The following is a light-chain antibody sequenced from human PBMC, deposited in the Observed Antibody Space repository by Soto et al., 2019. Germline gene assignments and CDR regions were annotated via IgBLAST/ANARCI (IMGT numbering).Light chain of an antibody. CDR1: QSISSW. CDR2: KAS. CDR3: QHYNSYSEA. Sequence: DIQITQSPSTLSSSLGYRVTITFLASQSISSWLAWYQQKPGKAPKLLIYKASTLKSGVPSRFSGSGSGTEFTLTISSLQPDDFATYYCQHYNSYSEAFGQGTKVDIK. V-gene: IGKV1-5*03. J-gene: IGKJ1*01.